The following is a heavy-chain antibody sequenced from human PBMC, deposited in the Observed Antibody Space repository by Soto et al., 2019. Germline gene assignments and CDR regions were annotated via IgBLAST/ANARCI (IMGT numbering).Heavy chain of an antibody. D-gene: IGHD4-4*01. CDR2: ISYSGGST. CDR3: AKVPTGEMATVFQAFDI. V-gene: IGHV3-23*01. J-gene: IGHJ3*02. Sequence: GGSLRLSCVASEFTFSSYAMSWVRQAPGKGLGWVSAISYSGGSTYYADSVKGRFTISRDNSKNTLYLQMNSLRDEDTAVYYCAKVPTGEMATVFQAFDIWGQGTMVTVSS. CDR1: EFTFSSYA.